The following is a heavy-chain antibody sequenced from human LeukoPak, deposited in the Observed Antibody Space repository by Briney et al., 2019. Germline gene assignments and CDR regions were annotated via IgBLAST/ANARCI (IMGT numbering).Heavy chain of an antibody. Sequence: PGPSLRLSCAASGFNVAAYAMYWVRQPPGKSLEWVSLISGDSDNKYSAASVKGRFAISRDNSKNSLYLQMNSLTTEDTALYYCAIAYESGSFYRAFAYWGRGALVTVSS. J-gene: IGHJ4*02. CDR2: ISGDSDNK. CDR1: GFNVAAYA. V-gene: IGHV3-43*02. D-gene: IGHD3-10*01. CDR3: AIAYESGSFYRAFAY.